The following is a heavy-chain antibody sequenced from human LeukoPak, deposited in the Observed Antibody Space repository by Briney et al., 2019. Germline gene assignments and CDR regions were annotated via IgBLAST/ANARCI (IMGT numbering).Heavy chain of an antibody. CDR2: IKEGGTEK. Sequence: PGGFLRLSCAASGFNFNHYWMTWVRQFPGKGLEWVANIKEGGTEKNYVDSVKGRFTISRDNAKNSLYLQMNSLRAEDTAVYYCARGGSESDYWGQGTLVAVSS. J-gene: IGHJ4*02. V-gene: IGHV3-7*01. CDR3: ARGGSESDY. CDR1: GFNFNHYW.